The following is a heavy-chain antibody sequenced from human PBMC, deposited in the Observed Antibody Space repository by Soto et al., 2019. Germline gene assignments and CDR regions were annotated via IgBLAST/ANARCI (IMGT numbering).Heavy chain of an antibody. D-gene: IGHD3-22*01. Sequence: SETLSLTCACSGGSISIGGYSWSWIRQPPGKGLEWIGYTYHSGSTYYNPSLKSRVTISVDRSKNQFSLKLSSVTAADTAVYYCARGPPNSIWGQGTLVTASS. CDR2: TYHSGST. CDR3: ARGPPNSI. V-gene: IGHV4-30-2*01. CDR1: GGSISIGGYS. J-gene: IGHJ4*02.